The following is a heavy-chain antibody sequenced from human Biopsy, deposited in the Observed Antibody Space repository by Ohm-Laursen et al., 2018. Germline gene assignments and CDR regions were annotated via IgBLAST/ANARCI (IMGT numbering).Heavy chain of an antibody. CDR1: GDSISNDY. V-gene: IGHV4-4*07. Sequence: LQTLSLTCAVSGDSISNDYWSWIRQSAGQGLEWIGRIHTSGSTNHNLSLKSRVTMSVDTSKNQFSLKLRSVTAADTAVYYCARGTGKYYVYGAFDIWGQGTMVTVSS. D-gene: IGHD3/OR15-3a*01. CDR3: ARGTGKYYVYGAFDI. J-gene: IGHJ3*02. CDR2: IHTSGST.